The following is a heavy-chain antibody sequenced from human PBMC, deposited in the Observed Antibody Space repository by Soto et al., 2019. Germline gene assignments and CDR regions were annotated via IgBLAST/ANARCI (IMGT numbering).Heavy chain of an antibody. V-gene: IGHV4-59*01. CDR2: IYYSGST. Sequence: SETLSLTCTVSGGSISSYYWSWIRQPPGKGLEWIGYIYYSGSTNYNPSLKSRVTISVDTSKNQFSLKLSSVTAADTAVYYCARVDYGDYAYFDYWGQGTLVTVSS. CDR3: ARVDYGDYAYFDY. CDR1: GGSISSYY. J-gene: IGHJ4*02. D-gene: IGHD4-17*01.